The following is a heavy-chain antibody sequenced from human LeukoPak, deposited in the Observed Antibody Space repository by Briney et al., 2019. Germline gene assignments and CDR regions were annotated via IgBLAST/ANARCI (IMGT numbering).Heavy chain of an antibody. CDR3: ATSYFDSSGYLQYFDD. J-gene: IGHJ4*02. CDR1: GFTFDDYH. D-gene: IGHD3-22*01. Sequence: GGSLRLSRAASGFTFDDYHMSWIRQAPGMGLEWVACISSDNTYTDYADSVKGRFTISRDNPKKSLYLQMNSLRDEDTAVYYCATSYFDSSGYLQYFDDWGQGTLVTVSS. V-gene: IGHV3-11*06. CDR2: ISSDNTYT.